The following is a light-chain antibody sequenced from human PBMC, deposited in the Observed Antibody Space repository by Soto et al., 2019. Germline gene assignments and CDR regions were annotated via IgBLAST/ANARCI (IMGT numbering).Light chain of an antibody. CDR1: QGASRK. CDR2: GAS. J-gene: IGKJ4*01. V-gene: IGKV3-15*01. Sequence: DIVMTQSPATLSVAPGKRVTFSCRASQGASRKLAWYQHKPGQAPRLLISGASTGATGIPARFSGSGSGTEFTLTISSLQSEDCAIYYCQQYHTWPITFGGGTKVEIK. CDR3: QQYHTWPIT.